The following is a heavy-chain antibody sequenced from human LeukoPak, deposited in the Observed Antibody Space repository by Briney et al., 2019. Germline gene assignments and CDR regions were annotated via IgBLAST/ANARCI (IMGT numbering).Heavy chain of an antibody. Sequence: SETLSLTCAVSGGSISSYYWSWIRQPPGKGLEWIGYIYYSGPTNYNPSLKSRVTISVDTSKNQFSLKVRSVTAADTAVYYCARGRIALAGNYFDYWGQGTLVTVSS. J-gene: IGHJ4*02. V-gene: IGHV4-59*01. D-gene: IGHD6-19*01. CDR3: ARGRIALAGNYFDY. CDR1: GGSISSYY. CDR2: IYYSGPT.